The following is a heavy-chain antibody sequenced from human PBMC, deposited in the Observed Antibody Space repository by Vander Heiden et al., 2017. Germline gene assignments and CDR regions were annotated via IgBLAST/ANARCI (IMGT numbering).Heavy chain of an antibody. J-gene: IGHJ4*02. Sequence: VPLQQWRTSLLKRSETLPLLCAVSGASLTRHYWTWFRQSPGTGLEWHGEHNHSGRINYNPSLKSRRDISIDTSKRKVSLNINSVTAADTAFYYCARVSGSWQHYFDYWGQGTLVTVSS. CDR2: HNHSGRI. CDR3: ARVSGSWQHYFDY. V-gene: IGHV4-34*01. CDR1: GASLTRHY. D-gene: IGHD6-13*01.